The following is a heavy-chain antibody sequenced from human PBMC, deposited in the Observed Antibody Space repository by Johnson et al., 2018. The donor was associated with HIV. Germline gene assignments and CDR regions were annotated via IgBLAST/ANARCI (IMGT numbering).Heavy chain of an antibody. V-gene: IGHV3-30-3*02. CDR1: GFTFSSYA. D-gene: IGHD2-21*01. Sequence: QVQLVESGGGVVQPGRSLRLSCVASGFTFSSYAMHWVRQAPGKGLEWVAVISYDGSNKDYADSVKGRFTISRDNSKNTLYLQMNSLRAEDTAVYYCAKSDVVVIPEGAFDIWGQGTMVTVSS. CDR3: AKSDVVVIPEGAFDI. J-gene: IGHJ3*02. CDR2: ISYDGSNK.